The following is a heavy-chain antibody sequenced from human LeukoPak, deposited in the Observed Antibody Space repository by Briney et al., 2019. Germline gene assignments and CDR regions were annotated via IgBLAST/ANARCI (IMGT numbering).Heavy chain of an antibody. CDR3: ARGSGSSWYFYFDY. V-gene: IGHV3-7*03. CDR2: IKKDGSEK. D-gene: IGHD6-13*01. J-gene: IGHJ4*02. Sequence: GGSLRLSCAASGFTLSSYWMSWVRQAPGKGLEWVANIKKDGSEKYYVDSVKGRFTIFRDNAKNSLYLQMNSLRAEDTALYYCARGSGSSWYFYFDYWGQGTLVTVSS. CDR1: GFTLSSYW.